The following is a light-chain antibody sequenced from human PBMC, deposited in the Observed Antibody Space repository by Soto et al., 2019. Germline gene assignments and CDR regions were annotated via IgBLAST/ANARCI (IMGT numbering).Light chain of an antibody. CDR1: SSDVGSYNL. V-gene: IGLV2-23*01. J-gene: IGLJ1*01. CDR2: EGS. Sequence: QSALTQPASVSGSPGQSSTISCTGTSSDVGSYNLVSWYQQHPGKAPKLMIYEGSKRPSWVSNRFSGSKSGNTASLTISGLQAEDEADYYCCSYAGSSTYGFGTGTKLTVL. CDR3: CSYAGSSTYG.